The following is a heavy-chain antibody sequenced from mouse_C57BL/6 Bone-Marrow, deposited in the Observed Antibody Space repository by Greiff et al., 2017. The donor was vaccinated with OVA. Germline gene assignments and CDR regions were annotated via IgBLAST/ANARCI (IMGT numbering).Heavy chain of an antibody. J-gene: IGHJ3*01. Sequence: QVQLKESGPGLVQPSQSLSITCTVSGFSLTSYGVHWVRHSPGTGLEWLGLIWSGGCTDYNAAFISRLSISNDNSKSQVFFKMTSLQADDTAIDYWARNCPNWEPAWFAYWGQGTLVTVSA. D-gene: IGHD4-1*01. CDR1: GFSLTSYG. V-gene: IGHV2-2*01. CDR2: IWSGGCT. CDR3: ARNCPNWEPAWFAY.